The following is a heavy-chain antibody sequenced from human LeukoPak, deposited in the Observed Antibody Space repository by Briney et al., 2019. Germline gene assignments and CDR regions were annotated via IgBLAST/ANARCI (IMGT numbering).Heavy chain of an antibody. CDR2: ISSSSSYI. CDR1: GFTFSSYS. J-gene: IGHJ6*04. V-gene: IGHV3-21*01. D-gene: IGHD4-17*01. CDR3: ASPPGLRYHYYGMDV. Sequence: GGSLRLSCAASGFTFSSYSMNWVRQAPGKGLEWVSSISSSSSYIYYADSVKGRFTISRDNAKNSLYLQMNSLRAEDTAVYYCASPPGLRYHYYGMDVWGKGTTVTVSS.